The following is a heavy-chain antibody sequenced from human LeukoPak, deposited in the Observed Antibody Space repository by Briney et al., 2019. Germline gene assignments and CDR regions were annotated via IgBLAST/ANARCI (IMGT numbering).Heavy chain of an antibody. CDR2: IYYSGST. Sequence: PSETLSLTCTVSGGSISSSSYYWGWIRQPPGKGLEWIVSIYYSGSTYYNPSLKSRVTISVDTSKNQFSLKLSSVTAADTAVYYCARSCSSTSCSLDYWGQGTLATVSS. J-gene: IGHJ4*02. CDR3: ARSCSSTSCSLDY. CDR1: GGSISSSSYY. D-gene: IGHD2-2*01. V-gene: IGHV4-39*07.